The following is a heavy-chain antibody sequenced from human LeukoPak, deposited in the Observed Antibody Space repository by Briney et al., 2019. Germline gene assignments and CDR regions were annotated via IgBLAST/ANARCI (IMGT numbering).Heavy chain of an antibody. CDR3: ARDSGSGSYSGY. D-gene: IGHD3-10*01. J-gene: IGHJ4*02. V-gene: IGHV3-74*01. CDR1: GFTFSSYA. CDR2: INPDGSGT. Sequence: GGSLRLSCAASGFTFSSYAMSWVRQSPGKGLVWVSRINPDGSGTSHADSVKGRFTISRDNAKNTLYLQMNSLRAEDTAVYYCARDSGSGSYSGYWGLGTLVTVSS.